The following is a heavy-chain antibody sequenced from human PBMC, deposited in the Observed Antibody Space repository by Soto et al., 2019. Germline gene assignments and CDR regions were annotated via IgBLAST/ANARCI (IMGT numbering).Heavy chain of an antibody. V-gene: IGHV2-5*02. Sequence: QITLNESGPTQVKPRQTLTLTCTFSGFSLTTSGVGVGWIRQSPGKAPEWLALIYWDADKRYSPSLKSRLTITKDTPKTQVVLAMADLDPADTATYYCAHRVLRTVFGLVATTAIYFDFWGQGTPVAVSS. J-gene: IGHJ4*02. D-gene: IGHD3-3*01. CDR3: AHRVLRTVFGLVATTAIYFDF. CDR2: IYWDADK. CDR1: GFSLTTSGVG.